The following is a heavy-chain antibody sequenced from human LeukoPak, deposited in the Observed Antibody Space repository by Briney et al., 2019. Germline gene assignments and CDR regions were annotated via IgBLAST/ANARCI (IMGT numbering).Heavy chain of an antibody. CDR1: GYTFRNHW. CDR3: TRDWEDSPAMDV. CDR2: ISSDGSST. D-gene: IGHD1-26*01. Sequence: PGGSLRLSCTASGYTFRNHWMHWVRQTPGKGLVWVSRISSDGSSTTYADSVKGRFTISRDNSKNTLYLQMNSLRAEDTAVYYYTRDWEDSPAMDVWGKGTTVTVSS. V-gene: IGHV3-74*03. J-gene: IGHJ6*04.